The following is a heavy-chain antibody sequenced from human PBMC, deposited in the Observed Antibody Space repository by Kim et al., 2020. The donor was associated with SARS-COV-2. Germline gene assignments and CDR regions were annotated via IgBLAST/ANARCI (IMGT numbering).Heavy chain of an antibody. J-gene: IGHJ3*02. Sequence: LKSRVTISVDKSKNQFSLKLSSVTAADTAVYYCARSYYDFWSGYPEAFDIWGQGTMVTVSS. V-gene: IGHV4-4*02. D-gene: IGHD3-3*01. CDR3: ARSYYDFWSGYPEAFDI.